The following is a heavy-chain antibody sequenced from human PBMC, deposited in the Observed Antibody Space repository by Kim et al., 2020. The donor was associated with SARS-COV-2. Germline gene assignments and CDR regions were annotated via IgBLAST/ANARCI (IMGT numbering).Heavy chain of an antibody. J-gene: IGHJ4*02. D-gene: IGHD3-10*01. V-gene: IGHV1-3*01. CDR3: ARGGSGSYYNPLDY. Sequence: SQKFQGRVTITRDTSARTAYMELSSLRSEDRAVYYCARGGSGSYYNPLDYWGQGTLVTVSS.